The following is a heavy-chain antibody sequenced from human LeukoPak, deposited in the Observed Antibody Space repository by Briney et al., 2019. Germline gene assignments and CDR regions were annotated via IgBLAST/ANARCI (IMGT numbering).Heavy chain of an antibody. CDR2: IYPRDGST. J-gene: IGHJ4*02. CDR1: GYTFTSNY. V-gene: IGHV1-46*01. D-gene: IGHD3-10*01. CDR3: ARASYYYGSGLIDY. Sequence: ASVKVSCKASGYTFTSNYIHWVRQAPGQGLEWMGMIYPRDGSTSYAQKFQGRVTVTRDTSTSTVHMELSGLRSEDTAVYYCARASYYYGSGLIDYWGQGTLVTVSS.